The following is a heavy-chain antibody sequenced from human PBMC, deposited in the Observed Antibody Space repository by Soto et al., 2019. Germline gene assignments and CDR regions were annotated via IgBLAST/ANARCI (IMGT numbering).Heavy chain of an antibody. J-gene: IGHJ5*02. Sequence: QVQLVQSGAEVKKPGASVKVSCKASGYTYTSFDINGVRQATGQGLEWVGWINPNGGNTGYAQKFQGRVTMTRNTSISTAYMELSSLRSEDTAVYHCARGPIYGSGSYLSDPWGQGTLVTVSS. CDR3: ARGPIYGSGSYLSDP. D-gene: IGHD3-10*01. V-gene: IGHV1-8*01. CDR1: GYTYTSFD. CDR2: INPNGGNT.